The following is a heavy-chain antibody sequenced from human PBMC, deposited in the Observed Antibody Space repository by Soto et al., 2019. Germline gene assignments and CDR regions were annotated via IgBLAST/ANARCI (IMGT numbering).Heavy chain of an antibody. D-gene: IGHD3-16*02. CDR1: GGSVSSGSYY. J-gene: IGHJ4*02. CDR3: ARQPTIRGSYRYTGPDY. CDR2: IYYSGST. Sequence: PSETLSLTCTVSGGSVSSGSYYWSWIRQPPGKGLEWIGYIYYSGSTNYNPSLKSRVTISVDTSKNQFSLKLSSVTAADTAVYYCARQPTIRGSYRYTGPDYWGQGTLVTVSS. V-gene: IGHV4-61*01.